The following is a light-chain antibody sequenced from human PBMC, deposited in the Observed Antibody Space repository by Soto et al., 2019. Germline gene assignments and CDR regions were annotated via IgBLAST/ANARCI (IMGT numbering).Light chain of an antibody. V-gene: IGKV3-20*01. CDR1: QSVSSSY. CDR3: QQYGSSPYT. CDR2: GAS. J-gene: IGKJ2*01. Sequence: EIVLTQSPGTLSLSPGERATLSCRASQSVSSSYLAWYQQKPGQAPRLLIYGASSRATGIPDRFSGSGSGTDFTLTICRLEPEDFAMYYCQQYGSSPYTFGQGTKPEIK.